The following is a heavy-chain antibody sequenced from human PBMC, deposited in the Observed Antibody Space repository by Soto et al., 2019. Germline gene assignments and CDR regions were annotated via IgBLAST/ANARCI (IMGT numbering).Heavy chain of an antibody. Sequence: SETLSLTCAVYGGSFSGYYWSWIRQPPGKGLEWIGEINHSGSTNYNPSLKSRVTISVDTSKNQFSLKLSSVTAADTAVYYCARTTAVPNTLRSRYFFDYWGQGTLVTVSS. V-gene: IGHV4-34*01. J-gene: IGHJ4*02. CDR3: ARTTAVPNTLRSRYFFDY. CDR2: INHSGST. CDR1: GGSFSGYY. D-gene: IGHD4-17*01.